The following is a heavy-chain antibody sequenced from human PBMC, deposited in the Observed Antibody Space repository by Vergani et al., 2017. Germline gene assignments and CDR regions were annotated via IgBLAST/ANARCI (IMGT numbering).Heavy chain of an antibody. D-gene: IGHD3-3*01. Sequence: EVQLVESGGGLVQPGGSLRLSCAASGFTFSSYWMSWVRQAPGKGLEWVANIKQDGSEKYYVDSVKGRFTISRDNAKNSLYLQMNSLRAEDTAVYYCASSYDFWSGYFDYWGQGTLVTVSS. V-gene: IGHV3-7*03. J-gene: IGHJ4*02. CDR2: IKQDGSEK. CDR3: ASSYDFWSGYFDY. CDR1: GFTFSSYW.